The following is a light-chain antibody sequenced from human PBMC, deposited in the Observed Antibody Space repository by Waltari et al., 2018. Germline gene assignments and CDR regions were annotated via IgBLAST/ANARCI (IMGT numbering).Light chain of an antibody. CDR3: QQYRYSPWT. CDR1: ESVDSK. V-gene: IGKV3-20*01. J-gene: IGKJ1*01. CDR2: GAS. Sequence: EVVLTQSPGTLSLSPGERATLSCRASESVDSKLAWYQQNPGQAPRLLIYGASRRATGMPDRFGGSGSGTDFTLTISRLEPEDFAVYYCQQYRYSPWTFGQGTTVEI.